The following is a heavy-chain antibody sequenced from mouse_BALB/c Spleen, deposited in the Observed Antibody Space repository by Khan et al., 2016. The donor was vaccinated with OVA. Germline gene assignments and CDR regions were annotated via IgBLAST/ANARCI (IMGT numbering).Heavy chain of an antibody. J-gene: IGHJ3*01. CDR2: TIYTGYN. CDR3: SRSTYRYAFAY. V-gene: IGHV3-8*02. D-gene: IGHD2-14*01. CDR1: GDSITSGY. Sequence: EVQLEESGPSLVKPSQTLYLTCSVTGDSITSGYWRPIRKFPGNKLEYMGYTIYTGYNDYNPSHKSRLAITRHTPKNQYYLQLNSVTTEDIATYYCSRSTYRYAFAYWGQGTLVTVSA.